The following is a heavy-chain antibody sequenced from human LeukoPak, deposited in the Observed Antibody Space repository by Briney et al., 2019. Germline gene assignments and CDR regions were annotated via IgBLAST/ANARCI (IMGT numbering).Heavy chain of an antibody. D-gene: IGHD6-19*01. CDR1: GFSVTVNY. Sequence: PGGSLRLSCAASGFSVTVNYMNWVRQAPGKGLEWVSVIYSGGDTDCADSVKGRFTISRDNSKNTLYLQMSSLRVEDTAVYYCARDGGSGWSSAFFDHWGQGTLVIVSS. V-gene: IGHV3-53*01. CDR3: ARDGGSGWSSAFFDH. CDR2: IYSGGDT. J-gene: IGHJ4*02.